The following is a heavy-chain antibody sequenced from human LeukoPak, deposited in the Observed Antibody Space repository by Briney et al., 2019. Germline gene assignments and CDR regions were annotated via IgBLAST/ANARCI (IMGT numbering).Heavy chain of an antibody. D-gene: IGHD3-16*01. CDR2: ISSSSSTI. V-gene: IGHV3-48*01. CDR1: GFTFSSYS. Sequence: GGSLRLSCAASGFTFSSYSMNWVRQAPGKGLEWVSYISSSSSTIYYADSVKGRFTISRDNAKNSLCLQMNSLRAEDTAVYYCSRDFVGAEDYWGQGTLVTVSS. CDR3: SRDFVGAEDY. J-gene: IGHJ4*02.